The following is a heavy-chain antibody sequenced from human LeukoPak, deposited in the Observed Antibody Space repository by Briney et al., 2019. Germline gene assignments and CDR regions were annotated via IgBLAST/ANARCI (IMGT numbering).Heavy chain of an antibody. CDR1: GFTFSSYS. J-gene: IGHJ4*02. V-gene: IGHV3-21*06. CDR3: AKDTPTTGYHLDS. D-gene: IGHD1-1*01. Sequence: GGSLRLSCAASGFTFSSYSMNWVRQAPGKGLEWVSSISSSSSYIYYADSVKGRFTISRDNSENTLHLQINSLRVEDTAVYYCAKDTPTTGYHLDSWGQGTLVTVSS. CDR2: ISSSSSYI.